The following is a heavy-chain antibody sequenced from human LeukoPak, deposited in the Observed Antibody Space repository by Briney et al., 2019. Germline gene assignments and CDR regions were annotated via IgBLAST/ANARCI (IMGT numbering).Heavy chain of an antibody. CDR3: ARVWRVAALDY. J-gene: IGHJ4*02. CDR2: IYRGGST. Sequence: PGGSLRLSCAASGFIFDNYVMSWVRQAPGKGLEWVSVIYRGGSTYYADSVKGRFTISRDNSKNTLYLQMNSLRAEDTAVYYCARVWRVAALDYWGQGTLVTVSS. CDR1: GFIFDNYV. D-gene: IGHD3-3*01. V-gene: IGHV3-66*01.